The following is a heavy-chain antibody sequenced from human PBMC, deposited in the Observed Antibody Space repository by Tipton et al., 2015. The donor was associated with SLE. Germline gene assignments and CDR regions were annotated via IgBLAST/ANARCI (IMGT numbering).Heavy chain of an antibody. Sequence: TLSLTCTVSGGSISSGGYYWSWIRQPPGKGLEWIGEINHSGSTNYNPSLKSRVTISVDTSKNQFSLKLSSVTAADTAVCYCARRLEQQLVHFAYWGQGTLVTVSS. D-gene: IGHD6-13*01. V-gene: IGHV4-39*07. CDR1: GGSISSGGYY. CDR2: INHSGST. J-gene: IGHJ4*02. CDR3: ARRLEQQLVHFAY.